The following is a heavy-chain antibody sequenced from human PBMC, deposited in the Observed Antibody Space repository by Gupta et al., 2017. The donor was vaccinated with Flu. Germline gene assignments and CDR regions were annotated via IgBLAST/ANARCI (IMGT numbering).Heavy chain of an antibody. Sequence: APGQRLEWMGWVNAVNGNTRYSQEFQGRVTMTRDTSASTAYMELSSLKSEDTAVYYCARGGGQGVRLAGVFDNWGQGTLVSVSS. J-gene: IGHJ4*02. CDR3: ARGGGQGVRLAGVFDN. D-gene: IGHD6-19*01. CDR2: VNAVNGNT. V-gene: IGHV1-3*01.